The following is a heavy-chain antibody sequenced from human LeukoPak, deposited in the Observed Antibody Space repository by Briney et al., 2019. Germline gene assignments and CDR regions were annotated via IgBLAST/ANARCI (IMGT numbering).Heavy chain of an antibody. D-gene: IGHD4/OR15-4a*01. CDR3: ARDVGPPANHGFDC. CDR1: GGPISSFY. V-gene: IGHV4-59*01. J-gene: IGHJ4*02. CDR2: IYFTGRT. Sequence: SETLSLTCSISGGPISSFYWPWIRHPPGKGLEWIGNIYFTGRTYYNPSLKSRVTISIDTSKNQFSLKMNSVTAADTAVYYCARDVGPPANHGFDCWGQGTLVTVSS.